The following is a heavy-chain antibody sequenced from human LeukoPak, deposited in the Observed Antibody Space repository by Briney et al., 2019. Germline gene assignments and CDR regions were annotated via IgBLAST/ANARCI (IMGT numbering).Heavy chain of an antibody. D-gene: IGHD1-26*01. Sequence: GGSLRLSCAASGFTFSRNSMNWVRQAPGKGLEWVSSISTSSIYIYYADSAKGRFTISRDNAKNSLYLQMNSLRAEDSAVYYCARGRQNSGSYSDAFDIWGQGTMVTVSS. J-gene: IGHJ3*02. V-gene: IGHV3-21*01. CDR3: ARGRQNSGSYSDAFDI. CDR1: GFTFSRNS. CDR2: ISTSSIYI.